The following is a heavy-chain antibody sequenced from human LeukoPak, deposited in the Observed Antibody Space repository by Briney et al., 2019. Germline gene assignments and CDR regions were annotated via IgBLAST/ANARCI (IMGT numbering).Heavy chain of an antibody. J-gene: IGHJ4*02. CDR2: INHSGST. D-gene: IGHD2-15*01. CDR1: GGSFSGYY. V-gene: IGHV4-34*01. Sequence: SETLSLTCAVYGGSFSGYYWSWIRQPPGKGLEWIWEINHSGSTNYNPSLKSRVTISVDTSKNQFSLKLSSVTAADTAVYYCARIGCSGGSCNPFDYWGQGTLVTVSS. CDR3: ARIGCSGGSCNPFDY.